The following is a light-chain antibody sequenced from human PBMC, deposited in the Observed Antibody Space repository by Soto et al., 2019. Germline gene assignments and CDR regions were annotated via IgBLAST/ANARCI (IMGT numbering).Light chain of an antibody. CDR1: QSVSIN. CDR2: GAS. V-gene: IGKV3-15*01. Sequence: EILMTQSPATLSGSPGEGATLSCRASQSVSINLAWYQQTPDHVPRLLIYGASSRATGIPASFSGSASGTDFPLTISRLPSEDSAVYYCLQYNNWWTFGQGTKVDIK. CDR3: LQYNNWWT. J-gene: IGKJ1*01.